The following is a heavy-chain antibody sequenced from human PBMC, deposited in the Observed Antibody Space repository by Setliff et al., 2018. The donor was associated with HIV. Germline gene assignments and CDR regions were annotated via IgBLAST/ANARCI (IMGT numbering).Heavy chain of an antibody. CDR1: GGSISSSSYY. Sequence: LSLTCTVSGGSISSSSYYWGWIRQPPGKGLEWIGSIYYSGRTYHNPSLKSRVTISVDTSKNHFSLKLSPVTAADTAVYYCARQSYDFWSGPLGFDYWGQGTLVTV. CDR3: ARQSYDFWSGPLGFDY. D-gene: IGHD3-3*01. CDR2: IYYSGRT. J-gene: IGHJ4*02. V-gene: IGHV4-39*01.